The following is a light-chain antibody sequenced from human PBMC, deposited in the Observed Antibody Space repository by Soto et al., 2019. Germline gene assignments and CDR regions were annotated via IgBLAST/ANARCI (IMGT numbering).Light chain of an antibody. CDR3: QQYNNWPWT. V-gene: IGKV3-15*01. CDR1: QNVSSN. J-gene: IGKJ1*01. Sequence: EIVMTQSPATLSVSPGERATLSCRASQNVSSNLAWYQQKPGQAHRLLIYGASTRATGIAARLSGSGSGTEFTLTISSLQSEDFAVYYCQQYNNWPWTFGQGTKVDVK. CDR2: GAS.